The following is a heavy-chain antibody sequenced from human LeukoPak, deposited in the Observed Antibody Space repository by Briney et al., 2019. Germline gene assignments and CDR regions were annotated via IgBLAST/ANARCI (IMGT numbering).Heavy chain of an antibody. CDR2: ISYDGTKP. CDR1: GFTFRNYA. Sequence: GGSLRLSCAASGFTFRNYAMHWVRQSPDKGLEWVAVISYDGTKPYHADSVKGRFTISRDNSKDTLYLEMNSLRAEDTAVYYRVRRAWGKQWLIDYWGRGTLVIVSS. CDR3: VRRAWGKQWLIDY. V-gene: IGHV3-30*04. D-gene: IGHD6-19*01. J-gene: IGHJ4*02.